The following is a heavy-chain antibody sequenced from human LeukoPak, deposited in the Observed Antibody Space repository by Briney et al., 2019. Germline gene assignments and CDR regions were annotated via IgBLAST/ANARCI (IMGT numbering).Heavy chain of an antibody. J-gene: IGHJ4*02. V-gene: IGHV4-34*01. D-gene: IGHD3-22*01. CDR2: MYYSGST. Sequence: PSETLSLTCAVYGGSFSGYYWSWIRQPPGKGLEWIASMYYSGSTYYNPSLRSRVTISEDRSKNQFSLKLSSVTAADTAMYYCARHGYSFDYWGQGTLVTVSA. CDR3: ARHGYSFDY. CDR1: GGSFSGYY.